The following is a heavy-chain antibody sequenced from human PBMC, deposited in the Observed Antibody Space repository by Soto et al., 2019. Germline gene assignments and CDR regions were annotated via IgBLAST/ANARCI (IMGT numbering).Heavy chain of an antibody. CDR1: GFTFSTYA. CDR2: INGDGSFT. V-gene: IGHV3-74*01. CDR3: ARDLTAIYYYYGMDV. Sequence: PGGSLRLSCAASGFTFSTYAMHWVRQVPGKGPVWVSRINGDGSFTSYADAVKGRFTISRDNAKNTLSLQMNSLRAEDTAVYYCARDLTAIYYYYGMDVWGQGTTVTVSS. J-gene: IGHJ6*02. D-gene: IGHD3-16*01.